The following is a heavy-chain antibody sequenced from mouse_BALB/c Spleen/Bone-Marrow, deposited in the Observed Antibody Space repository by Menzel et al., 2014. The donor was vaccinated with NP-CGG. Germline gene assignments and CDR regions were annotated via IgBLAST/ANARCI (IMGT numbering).Heavy chain of an antibody. J-gene: IGHJ4*01. CDR1: GFNIKDTY. CDR2: IDPANGNT. Sequence: EVQRVESGAELVKPGASVKLSCTASGFNIKDTYMHWVKQRPEQGLEWIGRIDPANGNTKYDPKFQGKASITADTSSNTAYLQLSSLTSEDTAVYYCARGDGYAMDYWGQGTSVTVSS. CDR3: ARGDGYAMDY. V-gene: IGHV14-3*02.